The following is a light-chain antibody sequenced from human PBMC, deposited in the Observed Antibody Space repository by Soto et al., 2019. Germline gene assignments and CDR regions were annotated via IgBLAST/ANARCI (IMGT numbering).Light chain of an antibody. V-gene: IGKV4-1*01. J-gene: IGKJ3*01. CDR3: QQYYSTPRTT. CDR2: WAS. Sequence: DIVMTQSPDSLAVSLGERATINCKSSQSVLYSSNNKNYLAWYQQKPGQPPKLLIYWASTRESGVPDRFSGSGSGTDFTLTISSLQAEDVAVYYCQQYYSTPRTTFGPVTKVDIK. CDR1: QSVLYSSNNKNY.